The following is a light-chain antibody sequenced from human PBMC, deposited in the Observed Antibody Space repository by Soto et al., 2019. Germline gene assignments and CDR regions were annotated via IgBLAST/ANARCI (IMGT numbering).Light chain of an antibody. V-gene: IGKV3-15*01. CDR2: GAS. Sequence: EIVLTQSPGPLSLSPGERSTLSCRASQSVSSSYLAWYQQKPGQAPRLLIYGASTRATGIPVRFSGSGFGTEFTLTISSLQSEDFAVYYCQQYKNWPLFGQGTRLEIK. J-gene: IGKJ5*01. CDR1: QSVSSSY. CDR3: QQYKNWPL.